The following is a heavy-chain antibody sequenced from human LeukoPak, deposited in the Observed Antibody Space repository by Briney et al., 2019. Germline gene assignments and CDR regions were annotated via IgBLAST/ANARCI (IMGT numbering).Heavy chain of an antibody. CDR2: ILYSGTT. Sequence: SETLSLTCTVSSASISSGGYYWSWIRQPPGKGLKWIAYILYSGTTYNNPSLKSRLTISMNTSKNQFSLTLSSATAADTAVYYCARADPGDAFDIWGQGTMVTVSS. CDR3: ARADPGDAFDI. J-gene: IGHJ3*02. V-gene: IGHV4-30-4*08. CDR1: SASISSGGYY.